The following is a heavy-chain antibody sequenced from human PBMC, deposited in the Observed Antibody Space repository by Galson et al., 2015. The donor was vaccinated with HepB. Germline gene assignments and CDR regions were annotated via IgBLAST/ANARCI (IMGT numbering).Heavy chain of an antibody. CDR2: ISSSSSYI. V-gene: IGHV3-21*01. D-gene: IGHD3-16*02. CDR1: GFTFSSYS. J-gene: IGHJ4*02. CDR3: AREHYDYMWGSYRQGWGPGGVDY. Sequence: SLRLSCAASGFTFSSYSMNWVRQAPGKGLEWVSSISSSSSYIYYADSVKGRFTISRDNAKNSLYLQMNSLRAGDTAVYYCAREHYDYMWGSYRQGWGPGGVDYWGQGTLVTVSS.